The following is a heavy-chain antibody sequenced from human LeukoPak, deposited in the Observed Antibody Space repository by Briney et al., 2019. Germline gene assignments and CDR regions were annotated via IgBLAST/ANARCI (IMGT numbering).Heavy chain of an antibody. V-gene: IGHV3-23*01. CDR3: AKWNSLHY. J-gene: IGHJ4*02. Sequence: GGSLRLSCGASGFIFRGYAVRDVRQAPGKGLEWVSAIIGSGGSTYYADSVKGRFTISRDNSKRTLFLQMNSLRAEDTAVYYWAKWNSLHYCGQGTLVTVSS. D-gene: IGHD1-7*01. CDR2: IIGSGGST. CDR1: GFIFRGYA.